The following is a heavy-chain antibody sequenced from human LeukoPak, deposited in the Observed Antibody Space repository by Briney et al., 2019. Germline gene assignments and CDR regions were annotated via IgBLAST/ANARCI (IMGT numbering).Heavy chain of an antibody. CDR2: ISDRGDST. J-gene: IGHJ3*01. V-gene: IGHV3-23*01. CDR3: AKGRWGLTINNFDL. D-gene: IGHD3/OR15-3a*01. Sequence: GGSLRLSCAASGFTFSSYAMSWVRQAPGKGLEWVSVISDRGDSTYYGDSVKGRFTISRDSSKNTLYLQMNSLGGEDTALYYCAKGRWGLTINNFDLWGQGTMVTVSS. CDR1: GFTFSSYA.